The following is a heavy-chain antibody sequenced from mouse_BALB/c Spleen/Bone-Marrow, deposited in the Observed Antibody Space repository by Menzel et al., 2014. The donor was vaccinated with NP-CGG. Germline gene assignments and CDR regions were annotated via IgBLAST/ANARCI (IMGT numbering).Heavy chain of an antibody. CDR3: TRYGNYYFDY. CDR2: INPSNGGT. Sequence: QVQLPQSGAELVKPGASVKLSCKASGYTFTSYYMYWVKQRPGQGLEWIGEINPSNGGTNFNEKFKSKATLTVDKSSSTAYMQRSSLTSEDSAVYYCTRYGNYYFDYWGQGTTLTVSS. D-gene: IGHD2-1*01. CDR1: GYTFTSYY. J-gene: IGHJ2*01. V-gene: IGHV1S81*02.